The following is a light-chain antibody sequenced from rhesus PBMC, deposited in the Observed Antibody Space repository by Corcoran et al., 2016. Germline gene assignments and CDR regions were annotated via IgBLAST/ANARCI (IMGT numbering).Light chain of an antibody. Sequence: DIQLTQSPSSLSASVGDRVTITCRASQGISSYLAWYQQKPGKAPKLRIYDASNLQSGVPSRFSGSGSGTDFTLTISSLQPEDFAVYYCQQRNSLTFGGGTKVEIK. J-gene: IGKJ4*01. CDR2: DAS. CDR3: QQRNSLT. CDR1: QGISSY. V-gene: IGKV1-38*01.